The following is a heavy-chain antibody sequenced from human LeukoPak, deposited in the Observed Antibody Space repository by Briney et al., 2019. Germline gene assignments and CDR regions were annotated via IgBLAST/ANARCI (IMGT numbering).Heavy chain of an antibody. J-gene: IGHJ4*02. CDR3: ARAPIAAAAQYYFDY. V-gene: IGHV3-21*01. CDR2: ISSSSSYI. CDR1: GFTFSSYS. Sequence: GGSLRLSCAASGFTFSSYSMNWVRQAPGKGLEWVSSISSSSSYIYYADSVKGRFTISRDNAKNSLYLQMNSLRAEDTAVYYCARAPIAAAAQYYFDYWGQGTLVTVSS. D-gene: IGHD6-13*01.